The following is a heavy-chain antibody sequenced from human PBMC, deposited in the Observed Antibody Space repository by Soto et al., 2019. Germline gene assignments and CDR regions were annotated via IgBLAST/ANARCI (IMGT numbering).Heavy chain of an antibody. CDR1: GYSFTSYW. J-gene: IGHJ6*02. D-gene: IGHD1-1*01. CDR3: ARHRSVTGTNYGMDV. V-gene: IGHV5-51*01. CDR2: IYPGDSDT. Sequence: LKISCKGSGYSFTSYWIGWVRQMPGKGLEWMGIIYPGDSDTRYSPSFQGQVTISADKSISTAYLQWSSLEASDTAMYYCARHRSVTGTNYGMDVWGQGTTVTVSS.